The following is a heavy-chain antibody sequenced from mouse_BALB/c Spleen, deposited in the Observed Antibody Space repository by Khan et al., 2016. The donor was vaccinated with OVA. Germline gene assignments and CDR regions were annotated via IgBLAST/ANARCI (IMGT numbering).Heavy chain of an antibody. Sequence: VQLQESGPGLVAPSQSLSITCTVSGFSLTTYGVNWVRQPPGKGLEWLGVIWSDGSTNYHSALIHRLSIRKDASTRQVFLKLNSLQTDDTATYYCAKSKVWYFYVWGSGTTVTVSS. V-gene: IGHV2-3*01. CDR1: GFSLTTYG. CDR3: AKSKVWYFYV. CDR2: IWSDGST. J-gene: IGHJ1*01.